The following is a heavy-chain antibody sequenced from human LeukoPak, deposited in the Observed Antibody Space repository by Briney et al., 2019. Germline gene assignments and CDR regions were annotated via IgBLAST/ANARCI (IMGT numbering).Heavy chain of an antibody. V-gene: IGHV1-2*02. CDR2: INPKSGGT. CDR1: GYTFSDYY. CDR3: ASAAEGCSSTSCYIYYMDV. J-gene: IGHJ6*03. Sequence: ASVKVSCTASGYTFSDYYIHWLRQAPGQGLEWMGWINPKSGGTNYAQYFQGRVTMARDTSISTAYMELSRLRSDDTAVYYCASAAEGCSSTSCYIYYMDVWGKGTTVTVSS. D-gene: IGHD2-2*02.